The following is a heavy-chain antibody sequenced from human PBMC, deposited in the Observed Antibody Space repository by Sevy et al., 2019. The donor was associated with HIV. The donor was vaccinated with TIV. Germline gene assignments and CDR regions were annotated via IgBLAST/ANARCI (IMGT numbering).Heavy chain of an antibody. V-gene: IGHV3-48*03. CDR2: ISSSGSSI. CDR3: TRNGGAFDNGFDP. Sequence: GESLKISCTASGFTFSSYDMNWVRQAPGKGPEWVSKISSSGSSIYYAGTVKGRITISRDNAKNSLNLQMNSLRAEDTAVYYCTRNGGAFDNGFDPWGQGTLVTVSS. D-gene: IGHD2-8*01. CDR1: GFTFSSYD. J-gene: IGHJ5*02.